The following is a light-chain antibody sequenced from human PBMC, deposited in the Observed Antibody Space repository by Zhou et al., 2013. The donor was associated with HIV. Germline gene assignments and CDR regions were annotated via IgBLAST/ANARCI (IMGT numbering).Light chain of an antibody. CDR3: QHYGVSPYT. CDR1: QSVSSSY. Sequence: EVVMTQSPATLSVSPGERATLSCRASQSVSSSYLAWYQQKAGQAPRLLIYDASNRATGIPDRFSGSGSGTDFTLTISRLEPEDFAVYYCQHYGVSPYTFGPGTKLEI. V-gene: IGKV3-20*01. J-gene: IGKJ2*01. CDR2: DAS.